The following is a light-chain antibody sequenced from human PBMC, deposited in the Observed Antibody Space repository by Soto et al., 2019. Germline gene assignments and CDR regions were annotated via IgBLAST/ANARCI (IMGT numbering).Light chain of an antibody. CDR2: EGS. V-gene: IGLV2-23*01. CDR1: SSDVGSYNL. CDR3: CSYAGSSTFYV. J-gene: IGLJ1*01. Sequence: QSALTQPASVSGSPGQSITISCTGTSSDVGSYNLVSWYQQHPGKAPKHMIYEGSKRPSGVSNRFSGSKSGNTASLPISGLQAEDEADYYCCSYAGSSTFYVLGTGTKVTVL.